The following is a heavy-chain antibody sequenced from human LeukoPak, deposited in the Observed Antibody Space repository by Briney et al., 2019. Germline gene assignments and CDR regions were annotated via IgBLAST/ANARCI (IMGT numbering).Heavy chain of an antibody. CDR2: IYYSGST. Sequence: SETLSLTCTVSGGSISSYYWSWIRQPPGKGLEWIGYIYYSGSTNYNPSLKSRVTIPVDTSKNQFSLKLSSVTAADTAVYYCARDHCSGGSCYLNYFDYWGQGTLVTVSS. CDR3: ARDHCSGGSCYLNYFDY. CDR1: GGSISSYY. D-gene: IGHD2-15*01. J-gene: IGHJ4*02. V-gene: IGHV4-59*01.